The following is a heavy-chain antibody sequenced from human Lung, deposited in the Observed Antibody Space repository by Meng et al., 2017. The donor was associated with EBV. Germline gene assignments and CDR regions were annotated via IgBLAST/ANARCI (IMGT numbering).Heavy chain of an antibody. CDR1: GGSVISGGYY. CDR3: ANAGRFGESLGDY. V-gene: IGHV4-31*03. CDR2: IYYTGSS. D-gene: IGHD3-10*01. J-gene: IGHJ4*02. Sequence: QGEPRGSGHGLGPPSQALSLTCTVSGGSVISGGYYWSWIRQQPGKGPEWIGYIYYTGSSFYNPSLESRVTISIDTSKNQFSLNLSSVTAADTAVYYCANAGRFGESLGDYWGQGILVTVSS.